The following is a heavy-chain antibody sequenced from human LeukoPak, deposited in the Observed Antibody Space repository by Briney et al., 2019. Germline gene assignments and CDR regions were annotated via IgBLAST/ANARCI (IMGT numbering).Heavy chain of an antibody. V-gene: IGHV4-34*01. D-gene: IGHD1-26*01. CDR3: ARRDRYSGSYYVD. CDR1: GGSFSGYY. Sequence: PSETLSLTCAVYGGSFSGYYWSWIRQPPGKGLEWIGEINHSGSTNYNPSLKSRVTISVDTSKNQFSLKLSSVTAADTAVYYCARRDRYSGSYYVDWGQGTLVTVSS. J-gene: IGHJ4*02. CDR2: INHSGST.